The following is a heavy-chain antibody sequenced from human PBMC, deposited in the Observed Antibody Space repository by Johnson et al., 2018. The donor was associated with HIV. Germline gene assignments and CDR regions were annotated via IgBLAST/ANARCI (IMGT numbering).Heavy chain of an antibody. V-gene: IGHV3-33*05. J-gene: IGHJ3*02. CDR3: AREGGGFREFGGFDI. CDR1: GFTFANYG. Sequence: QVQLVESGGGVVQPGASLRLSCAASGFTFANYGMHWVRQAPGKGLEWVAFTAQDESITHYADSVKGRFTISRDNAKNSLYLQMNSLRAEDTALYYCAREGGGFREFGGFDIWGQGTMVTVSS. CDR2: TAQDESIT. D-gene: IGHD3-10*01.